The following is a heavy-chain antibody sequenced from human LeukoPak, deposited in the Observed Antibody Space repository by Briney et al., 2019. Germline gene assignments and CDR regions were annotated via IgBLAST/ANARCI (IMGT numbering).Heavy chain of an antibody. Sequence: PSETLSLTCSVSGGSIRSAGICWSWIRQSPGKGLEWIGYIYQSGSTYYNPSLKSRVTISVDTSKNQFSLRLTSVTAADTAVFYCVRETDGSSRTDYWGQGTLVTVSS. CDR1: GGSIRSAGIC. D-gene: IGHD5-24*01. CDR2: IYQSGST. CDR3: VRETDGSSRTDY. V-gene: IGHV4-30-2*06. J-gene: IGHJ4*02.